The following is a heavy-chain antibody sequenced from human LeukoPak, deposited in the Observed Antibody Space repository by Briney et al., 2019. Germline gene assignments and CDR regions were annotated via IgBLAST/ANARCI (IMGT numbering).Heavy chain of an antibody. Sequence: ASVKVSCKASGGTFSSYAISWVRQAPGQGLEWMGRIIPILGIANYAQKFQGRVTITADKSTGTAYMELSSLRSEDTAVYYCAREIVVVPAAPYNWFDPWGQGTLVTVSS. D-gene: IGHD2-2*01. CDR3: AREIVVVPAAPYNWFDP. J-gene: IGHJ5*02. CDR2: IIPILGIA. CDR1: GGTFSSYA. V-gene: IGHV1-69*04.